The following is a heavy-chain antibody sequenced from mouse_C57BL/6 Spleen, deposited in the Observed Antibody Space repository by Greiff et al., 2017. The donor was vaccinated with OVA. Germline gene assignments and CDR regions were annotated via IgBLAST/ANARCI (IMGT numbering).Heavy chain of an antibody. V-gene: IGHV5-6*01. J-gene: IGHJ2*01. CDR1: GFTFSSYG. CDR2: ISSGGSYT. CDR3: ARRGERYYFDY. Sequence: VQVVESGGDLVKPGGSLKLSCAASGFTFSSYGMSWVRQTPDKRLEWVATISSGGSYTYYPDSVKGRFTISRDNAKNTLYLQMSSLKSEDTAMYYCARRGERYYFDYWGQGTTLTVSS.